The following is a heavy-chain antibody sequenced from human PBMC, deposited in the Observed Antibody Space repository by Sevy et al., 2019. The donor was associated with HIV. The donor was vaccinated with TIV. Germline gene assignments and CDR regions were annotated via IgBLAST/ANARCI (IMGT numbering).Heavy chain of an antibody. CDR1: VFIVSNYA. CDR2: INSPGTT. Sequence: GGSLRLSCAASVFIVSNYAMTWVRQAPGKGLEWVSSINSPGTTYYADSVKGRFTISRDNSKNTLYLQMNSLRVDDTAVYSCAKGEGVGSVPYFDYWGQGTLVTVSS. D-gene: IGHD1-26*01. V-gene: IGHV3-23*01. J-gene: IGHJ4*02. CDR3: AKGEGVGSVPYFDY.